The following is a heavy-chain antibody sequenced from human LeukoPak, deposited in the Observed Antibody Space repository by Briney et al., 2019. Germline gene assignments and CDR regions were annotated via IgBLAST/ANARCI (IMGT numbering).Heavy chain of an antibody. CDR1: GFTFSNAW. V-gene: IGHV3-15*01. D-gene: IGHD2-2*01. Sequence: GGSLRLSCAASGFTFSNAWMSWVRQAPGKGLEWVGRIKSKTDGGTTDYAAPVKGRFTISRDDSKSTLYVQMNSLKTEDTAVYYCTTVPVVSAAMFSYWGQGTLVTVSS. J-gene: IGHJ4*02. CDR3: TTVPVVSAAMFSY. CDR2: IKSKTDGGTT.